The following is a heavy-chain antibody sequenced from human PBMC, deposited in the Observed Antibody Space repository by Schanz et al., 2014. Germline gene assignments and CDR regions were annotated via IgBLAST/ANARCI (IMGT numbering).Heavy chain of an antibody. V-gene: IGHV3-9*01. CDR1: GFRFDDYA. D-gene: IGHD2-2*01. CDR2: INWNGGST. J-gene: IGHJ4*02. CDR3: AKVAPAATYLDS. Sequence: EVQLVESGGGLVQPGRSLRLSCVASGFRFDDYAMHWVRQAPGKGLEWVSGINWNGGSTGYADSVKGRFTISRDNAKNSLFLQMNSLSAEDTAVYYCAKVAPAATYLDSWGLGTLXTVSS.